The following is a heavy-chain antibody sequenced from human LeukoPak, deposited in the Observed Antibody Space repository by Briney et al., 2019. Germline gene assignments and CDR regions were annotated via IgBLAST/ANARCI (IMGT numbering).Heavy chain of an antibody. CDR3: ARGACTNGVCYGRGFYFDY. V-gene: IGHV3-53*01. D-gene: IGHD2-8*01. CDR2: IYSGGST. Sequence: GGSLRLSCAASGFTVSSNYMSWVRRAPGKGLEWVSVIYSGGSTYYADSVKGRFTISRDNSKNTLYLQMNSLRAEDTAVYYCARGACTNGVCYGRGFYFDYWGQGTLVTVSS. J-gene: IGHJ4*02. CDR1: GFTVSSNY.